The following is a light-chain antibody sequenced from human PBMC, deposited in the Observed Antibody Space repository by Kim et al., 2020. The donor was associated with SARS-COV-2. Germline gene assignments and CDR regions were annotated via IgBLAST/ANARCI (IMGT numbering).Light chain of an antibody. CDR3: QSYDISNHWV. CDR1: SGSIASND. CDR2: EDN. Sequence: NFMLTQPHSVSESPGKTVTISCTRSSGSIASNDVQWYQQRPGSAPTTVIYEDNQRPSGVPDRFSGSIDSSSNSASLTISGLKTEDGADYYCQSYDISNHWVFGGGTQLTVL. V-gene: IGLV6-57*03. J-gene: IGLJ3*02.